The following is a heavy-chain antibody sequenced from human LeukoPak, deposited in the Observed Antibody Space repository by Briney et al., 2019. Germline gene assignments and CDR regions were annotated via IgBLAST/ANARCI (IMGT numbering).Heavy chain of an antibody. D-gene: IGHD2-8*02. CDR1: GGTFSSYA. CDR2: IIPIFGTA. CDR3: AREVLGGWFDP. Sequence: SVKVSCKASGGTFSSYAISWVRPPPGQGLEWMGGIIPIFGTANYAQKFQGRPTITANESTSTAYKELSSLRSVETAVYYCAREVLGGWFDPWGQGTLVTVSS. J-gene: IGHJ5*02. V-gene: IGHV1-69*13.